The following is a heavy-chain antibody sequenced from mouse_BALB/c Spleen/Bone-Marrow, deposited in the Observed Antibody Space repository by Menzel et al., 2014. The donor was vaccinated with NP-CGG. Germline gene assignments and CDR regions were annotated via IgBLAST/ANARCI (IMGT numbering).Heavy chain of an antibody. V-gene: IGHV1-54*03. Sequence: VQLQQSGAELVRPGTSVKVPCKASGYAFTNYLIEWVKQRPGQGLEWIGVINPGSGGTNYNEKFKGKATLTADKSSSTAYMQLSSLTSDDSAVYFCAREVRRNYAMDYWGQGTSVTVSS. J-gene: IGHJ4*01. CDR1: GYAFTNYL. CDR2: INPGSGGT. D-gene: IGHD2-14*01. CDR3: AREVRRNYAMDY.